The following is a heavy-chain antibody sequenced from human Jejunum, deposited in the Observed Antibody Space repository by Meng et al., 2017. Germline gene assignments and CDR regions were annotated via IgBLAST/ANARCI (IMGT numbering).Heavy chain of an antibody. D-gene: IGHD3-9*01. V-gene: IGHV4-39*01. J-gene: IGHJ5*02. CDR1: GGSLSSSSHF. CDR3: ARKDYDIVAGYNWFDP. Sequence: QLQLQESGPGLVKPSETLSLTCTVSGGSLSSSSHFWGWLRQPPWKGLEWIGSMSSSGSTFYNPSLKSRVTMSVDTSKNQFSLKLSSVTAADTAIYYCARKDYDIVAGYNWFDPWGQGTLVTVSS. CDR2: MSSSGST.